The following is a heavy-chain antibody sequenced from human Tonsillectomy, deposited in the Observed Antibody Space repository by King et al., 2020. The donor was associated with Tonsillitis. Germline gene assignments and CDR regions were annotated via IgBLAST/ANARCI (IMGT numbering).Heavy chain of an antibody. V-gene: IGHV3-21*01. CDR2: ISRGSSYI. Sequence: VQLVESGGGLVKPGGSLRLSCAASGFTFSSYSMNWVRQAPGKGLEWVSSISRGSSYIYYADSVKGRFTISRDNAKNSLYLQMNSLRAEDTAVYYCARDGGPYYYYGMDVWGQGTTVTVSS. D-gene: IGHD3-10*01. J-gene: IGHJ6*02. CDR3: ARDGGPYYYYGMDV. CDR1: GFTFSSYS.